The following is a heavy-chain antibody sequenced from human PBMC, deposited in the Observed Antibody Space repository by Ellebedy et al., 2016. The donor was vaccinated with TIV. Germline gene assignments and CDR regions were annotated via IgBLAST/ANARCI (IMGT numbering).Heavy chain of an antibody. CDR3: TKGYGFEYFQS. D-gene: IGHD5-24*01. CDR1: GFTFDDYT. CDR2: FSWNSGKI. V-gene: IGHV3-9*01. J-gene: IGHJ1*01. Sequence: PGGSLRLSCAASGFTFDDYTMHWVRQVPGKGLERVSGFSWNSGKIGYADSVKGRFTISRDNAKNSLYLQMNSLRVEDTAFYYCTKGYGFEYFQSWGQGTLVTVSS.